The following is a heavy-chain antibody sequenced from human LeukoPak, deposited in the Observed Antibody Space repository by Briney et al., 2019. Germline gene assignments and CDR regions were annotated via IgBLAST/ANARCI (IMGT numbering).Heavy chain of an antibody. CDR1: GFTFSSYA. CDR3: ATTRRITMIVVVITPFDY. Sequence: GGSLRLSCAASGFTFSSYAMSWVRQAPGKGLEWVSAISGSGGSTYYADSVNGRFTISRDNSKNTLYLQMNSLRAKDTAVYYCATTRRITMIVVVITPFDYWGQGTLVTVSS. CDR2: ISGSGGST. J-gene: IGHJ4*02. V-gene: IGHV3-23*01. D-gene: IGHD3-22*01.